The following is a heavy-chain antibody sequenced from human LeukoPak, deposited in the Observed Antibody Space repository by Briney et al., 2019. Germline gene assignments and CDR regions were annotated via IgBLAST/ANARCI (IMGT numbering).Heavy chain of an antibody. J-gene: IGHJ4*02. CDR3: ARRKWAAAND. CDR2: IDPNSGDT. Sequence: ASVKVSCKASGYTFTGYYIHWVRQAPGQGLEWMGWIDPNSGDTNYAQNFQGRVTMTRDTSINTAYMELSSLRSDDTAGYYCARRKWAAANDWGQGTLVTVSS. CDR1: GYTFTGYY. V-gene: IGHV1-2*02. D-gene: IGHD6-13*01.